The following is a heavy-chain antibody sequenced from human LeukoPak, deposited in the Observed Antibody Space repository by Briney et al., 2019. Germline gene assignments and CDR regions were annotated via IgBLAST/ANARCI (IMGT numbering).Heavy chain of an antibody. CDR2: IYNDGGT. J-gene: IGHJ4*02. D-gene: IGHD3-22*01. V-gene: IGHV3-53*05. Sequence: GGSLRLSCAASGFTVSSNYMSWVRQGPGKGLEWVALIYNDGGTHYTDSVKGRFTISRDNSKNTLYLQMNSLRAEDTAVYYCARAGGEYYYDSSGYYHPQYYFDYWGQGTLVTVSS. CDR3: ARAGGEYYYDSSGYYHPQYYFDY. CDR1: GFTVSSNY.